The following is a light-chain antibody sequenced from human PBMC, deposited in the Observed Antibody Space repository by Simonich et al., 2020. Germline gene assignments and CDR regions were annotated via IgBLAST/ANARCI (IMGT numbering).Light chain of an antibody. CDR1: QSVLYSSNNKNY. CDR3: QQYYSTPQT. CDR2: WAS. V-gene: IGKV4-1*01. Sequence: DIVMTQSPDSLSVSLGERATINCKSSQSVLYSSNNKNYLALYQQKPGQPPKLLIYWASTRESGVPDRFSGSWSGTDFTLTISSLQAEDVAVYYCQQYYSTPQTFGQGTKVEIK. J-gene: IGKJ1*01.